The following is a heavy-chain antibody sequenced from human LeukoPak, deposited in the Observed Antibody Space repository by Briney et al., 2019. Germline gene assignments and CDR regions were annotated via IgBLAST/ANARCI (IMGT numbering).Heavy chain of an antibody. CDR3: ARGPSRGAYYFDY. CDR2: INPNSGGT. D-gene: IGHD2-2*01. V-gene: IGHV1-2*02. Sequence: ASVKVSCKASGYTFTGYYMHWVRQAPGQGLEWMGWINPNSGGTNYAQKFQGRVTMTRDTSISTAYMELSRLRSDDTAVYYCARGPSRGAYYFDYWAQGTLVTVSS. J-gene: IGHJ4*02. CDR1: GYTFTGYY.